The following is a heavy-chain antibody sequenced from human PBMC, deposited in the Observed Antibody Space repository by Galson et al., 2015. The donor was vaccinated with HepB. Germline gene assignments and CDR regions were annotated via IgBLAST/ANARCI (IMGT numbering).Heavy chain of an antibody. CDR1: GYTFTSYG. D-gene: IGHD5-12*01. CDR3: ARCQPRYSGYELGAFDI. J-gene: IGHJ3*02. Sequence: SVKVSCKASGYTFTSYGISWVRQAPGQGLEWMGWISAYNGNTNYAQKPQGRVTMTTDTSTSTAYMELRSLRSDDTAVYYCARCQPRYSGYELGAFDIWGQGTMVTVSS. V-gene: IGHV1-18*04. CDR2: ISAYNGNT.